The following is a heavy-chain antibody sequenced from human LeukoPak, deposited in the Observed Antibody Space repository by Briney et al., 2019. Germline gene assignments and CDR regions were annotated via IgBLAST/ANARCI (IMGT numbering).Heavy chain of an antibody. V-gene: IGHV3-23*01. CDR1: GLSLNNYA. J-gene: IGHJ4*01. CDR3: AKAPVTSCRGAFCYPFDY. D-gene: IGHD2-21*01. Sequence: GGSLRLSCTASGLSLNNYAMSWVRQVPGKGLEWVSASSSSDDGKWYAESVRGRFTISRDTSKNTVYLQMNSLRVEDAGVYYCAKAPVTSCRGAFCYPFDYWGHGTLVTVSS. CDR2: SSSSDDGK.